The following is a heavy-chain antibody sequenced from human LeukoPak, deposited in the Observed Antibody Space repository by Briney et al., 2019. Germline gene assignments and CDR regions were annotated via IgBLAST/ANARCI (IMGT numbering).Heavy chain of an antibody. Sequence: ATVKVSCKASGYTFTSYYMHWVRQAPGQGLEWMGIINPSGGSTSYAQKFQGRVTMTRDTSTSTVYMELSSLRSEDTAVYYCARDRVDMRYFDYWGQGTLVTVSS. J-gene: IGHJ4*02. V-gene: IGHV1-46*01. CDR1: GYTFTSYY. D-gene: IGHD5-12*01. CDR3: ARDRVDMRYFDY. CDR2: INPSGGST.